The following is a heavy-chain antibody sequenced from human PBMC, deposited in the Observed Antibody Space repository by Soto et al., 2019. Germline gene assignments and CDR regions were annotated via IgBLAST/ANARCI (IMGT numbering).Heavy chain of an antibody. Sequence: GGSLRLSCAASGFTFSSYWMHWVRQAPGKGLVWVSRINSDGSSTSYADSVKGRFTISRDNAKNTLYLQMNSLRAEDTAVYYCARDLGYDILTGSFDYWGQGTLVTVSS. V-gene: IGHV3-74*01. CDR2: INSDGSST. CDR1: GFTFSSYW. CDR3: ARDLGYDILTGSFDY. J-gene: IGHJ4*02. D-gene: IGHD3-9*01.